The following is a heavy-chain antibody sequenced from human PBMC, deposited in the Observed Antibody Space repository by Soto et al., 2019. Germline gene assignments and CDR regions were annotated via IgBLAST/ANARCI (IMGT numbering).Heavy chain of an antibody. J-gene: IGHJ4*02. Sequence: VQLVQSGAEVKKPGSSVKVSCKASGGTFSSYTISWVRQAPGQGLEWMGSIIPILGIANYAQKFQGRVTITADKSTSTAYMELSSLRSEDTAVYYCAREISHGSPDEHFDYWGQGTLVTVSS. CDR1: GGTFSSYT. CDR3: AREISHGSPDEHFDY. CDR2: IIPILGIA. V-gene: IGHV1-69*08.